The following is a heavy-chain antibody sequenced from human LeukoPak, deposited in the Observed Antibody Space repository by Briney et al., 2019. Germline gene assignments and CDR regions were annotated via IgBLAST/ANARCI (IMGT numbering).Heavy chain of an antibody. D-gene: IGHD2-2*01. CDR3: ARDLPVPAAHNAFDI. CDR2: IYTSGST. J-gene: IGHJ3*02. Sequence: SETLSLTCTVSGVSISSYYWSWIRQPAGKGLEWIGRIYTSGSTNYNPSLKSRVTMSVDTSKNQFSLKLSSVTAADTAVYYCARDLPVPAAHNAFDIWGQGTMVTVSS. CDR1: GVSISSYY. V-gene: IGHV4-4*07.